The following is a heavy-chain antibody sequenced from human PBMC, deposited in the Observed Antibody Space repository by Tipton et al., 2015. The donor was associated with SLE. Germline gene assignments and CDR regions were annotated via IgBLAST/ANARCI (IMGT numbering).Heavy chain of an antibody. D-gene: IGHD3-10*01. J-gene: IGHJ6*03. Sequence: SLRLSCAASGFTFSSYWMSWVRQAPGKGLEWVANIKKDGSEKYYVDSVKGRFTISRDNAKKSLYLQMNSLRAEDTAVYYCGRVRADYYYYYMDVWGKGTTVTVSS. CDR2: IKKDGSEK. V-gene: IGHV3-7*01. CDR1: GFTFSSYW. CDR3: GRVRADYYYYYMDV.